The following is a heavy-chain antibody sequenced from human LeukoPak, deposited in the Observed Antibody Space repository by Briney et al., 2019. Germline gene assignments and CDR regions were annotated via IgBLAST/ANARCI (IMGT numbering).Heavy chain of an antibody. V-gene: IGHV3-21*06. Sequence: GGSLRLSCEASGFTFNRYTMKWVRQAPGKGLEYVSSISSDSSSIYYAESVKGRFTISRDSAKSSLYLQLNSLRAEDAGVYYCARVPPSYWGQGTPVTVSS. CDR3: ARVPPSY. CDR1: GFTFNRYT. J-gene: IGHJ4*02. CDR2: ISSDSSSI.